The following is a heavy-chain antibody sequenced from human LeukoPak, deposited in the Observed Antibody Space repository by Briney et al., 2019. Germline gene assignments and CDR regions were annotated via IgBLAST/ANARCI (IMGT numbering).Heavy chain of an antibody. V-gene: IGHV4-39*07. CDR2: IYYSGST. CDR3: ARGGEDTMIVVVNVFDY. D-gene: IGHD3-22*01. Sequence: SETLSLTCTVSGGSISSSSYYWGWIRQPPGKGLEWIGSIYYSGSTYYNPSLKSRVTISVDTSKNQFSLKLSSVTAADTAVYYCARGGEDTMIVVVNVFDYWGQGTLVTVSS. J-gene: IGHJ4*02. CDR1: GGSISSSSYY.